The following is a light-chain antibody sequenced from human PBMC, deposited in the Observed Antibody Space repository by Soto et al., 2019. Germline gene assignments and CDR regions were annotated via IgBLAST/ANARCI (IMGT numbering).Light chain of an antibody. CDR1: SSDVGGYNF. Sequence: QSALTQPDSVSGSPGQSITISCTGTSSDVGGYNFVSWYQQHPGKAPKLIIYDVSNRPSGVSNRFSGSKSGNTASLTISGLQAEDEADYYCSSYTSSTTGVFGGGTKLTVL. V-gene: IGLV2-14*03. CDR2: DVS. J-gene: IGLJ3*02. CDR3: SSYTSSTTGV.